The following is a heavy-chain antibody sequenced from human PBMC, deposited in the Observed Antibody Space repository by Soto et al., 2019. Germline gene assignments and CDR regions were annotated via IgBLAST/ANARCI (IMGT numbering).Heavy chain of an antibody. J-gene: IGHJ4*02. CDR1: VFTFNSHW. V-gene: IGHV3-74*01. CDR3: ARGGLGTHLLDY. Sequence: EVQLVESGGGLVQPGGSLRLSCAASVFTFNSHWMHWVRQAPGKGLVWVSRIKGDESSTSYADSVKGRFTISRDNANNTLYLQMNSLRAEETAVYYCARGGLGTHLLDYWGQGALVTVSS. D-gene: IGHD3-16*01. CDR2: IKGDESST.